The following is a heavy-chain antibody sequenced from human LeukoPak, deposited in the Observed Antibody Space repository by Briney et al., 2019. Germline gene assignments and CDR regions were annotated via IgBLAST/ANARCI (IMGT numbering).Heavy chain of an antibody. CDR1: GYSISSGHY. Sequence: PSETLSLTCTVSGYSISSGHYWGWIRQPPGKGLEWIGSIYHSGSTYYNPSLKSRVTISVDTSKNQFSLKLNSVTAADTAVYYCARVLANPYYFDYWGQGTLVTVSS. D-gene: IGHD2-8*01. CDR3: ARVLANPYYFDY. CDR2: IYHSGST. J-gene: IGHJ4*02. V-gene: IGHV4-38-2*02.